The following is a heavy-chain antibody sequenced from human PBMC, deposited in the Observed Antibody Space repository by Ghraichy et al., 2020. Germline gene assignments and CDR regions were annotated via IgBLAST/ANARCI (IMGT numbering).Heavy chain of an antibody. CDR3: ARALNDSLTGYSHPTAYYGMDV. Sequence: SVKVSCKASGGTFSSYAISWVRQAPGQGLEWMGGIIPIFGTANYAQKFQGRVTITADESTSTAYMELSSLRSEDTAVYYCARALNDSLTGYSHPTAYYGMDVWGQGTTVTVSS. CDR1: GGTFSSYA. V-gene: IGHV1-69*13. J-gene: IGHJ6*02. D-gene: IGHD3-9*01. CDR2: IIPIFGTA.